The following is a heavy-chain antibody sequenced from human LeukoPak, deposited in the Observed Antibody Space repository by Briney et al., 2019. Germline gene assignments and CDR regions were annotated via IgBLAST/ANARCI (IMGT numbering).Heavy chain of an antibody. J-gene: IGHJ6*03. CDR1: GFTFSRYW. Sequence: GGSLRLSCAASGFTFSRYWMHWVRQAPGKGLVWVSRINSDGSSTSYADSVKGRFTISRDNAKNSLYLQMNSLRAEDTAVYYCARGPYASGSYGRRGWVHYMDVWGKGTTVTISS. V-gene: IGHV3-74*01. CDR2: INSDGSST. D-gene: IGHD3-10*01. CDR3: ARGPYASGSYGRRGWVHYMDV.